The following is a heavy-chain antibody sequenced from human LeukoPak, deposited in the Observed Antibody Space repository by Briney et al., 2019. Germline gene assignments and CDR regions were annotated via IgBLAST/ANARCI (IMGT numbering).Heavy chain of an antibody. CDR2: VYHSGST. V-gene: IGHV4-38-2*01. CDR3: ARHGNYYDTSQSDP. J-gene: IGHJ5*02. D-gene: IGHD3-22*01. Sequence: PSETLSLTCAVSGYSISSGYYWGWIRQPPGKGLEWIGSVYHSGSTYYNPSLKSRVTISVDTSKNQFFLKLSSVTAADTAVYYCARHGNYYDTSQSDPWGQGTLVTVSS. CDR1: GYSISSGYY.